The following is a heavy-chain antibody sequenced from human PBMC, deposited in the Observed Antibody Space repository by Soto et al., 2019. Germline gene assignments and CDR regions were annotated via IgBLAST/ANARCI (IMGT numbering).Heavy chain of an antibody. D-gene: IGHD3-3*02. J-gene: IGHJ4*02. V-gene: IGHV4-4*02. CDR3: AARHFWSRPWSDRRLDY. CDR2: ISHSGNT. Sequence: TSDTLSLTCAVSGDSINSSHLWMCVRKPPEKGLEWIGQISHSGNTNYNPSLTSRVTISVDKSKNHFSLKLTSVTAADTAVYYDAARHFWSRPWSDRRLDYRGQGTLVMVSS. CDR1: GDSINSSHL.